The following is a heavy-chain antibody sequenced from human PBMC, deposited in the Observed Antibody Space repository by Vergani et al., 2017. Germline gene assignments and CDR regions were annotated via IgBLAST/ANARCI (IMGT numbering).Heavy chain of an antibody. V-gene: IGHV3-30-3*01. CDR1: GFTFSGYS. J-gene: IGHJ4*02. CDR2: ISHDGTNR. Sequence: QVRLVQSGGGVVQPGMSLRLSCAASGFTFSGYSMFWVRQSPGQGLEWVTLISHDGTNRHYADSVVVRFTISRDNSKRMVYLQMNNLRPDDTALYYCVRDRPLEFDRDYWGQGTLVTVSS. D-gene: IGHD1-1*01. CDR3: VRDRPLEFDRDY.